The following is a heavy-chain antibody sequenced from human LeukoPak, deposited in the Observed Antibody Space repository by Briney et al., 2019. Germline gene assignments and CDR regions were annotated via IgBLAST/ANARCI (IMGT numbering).Heavy chain of an antibody. Sequence: GESLKISCKGSGHSFASYWIGWARQMPGKGLEWMAIIFPGNSDTIYSPSFQGQVTISADKSISTAYLQWRGLKASDTAMYYCVRHNNYALDYWGQGTLVTVSS. V-gene: IGHV5-51*01. CDR1: GHSFASYW. J-gene: IGHJ4*02. CDR2: IFPGNSDT. D-gene: IGHD5-18*01. CDR3: VRHNNYALDY.